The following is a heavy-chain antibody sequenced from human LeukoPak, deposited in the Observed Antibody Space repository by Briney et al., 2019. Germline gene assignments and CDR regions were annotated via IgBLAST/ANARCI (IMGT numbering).Heavy chain of an antibody. CDR2: IIPISGTA. Sequence: GASVKVSCKASGGTFSSYAISWVRQAPGQGLEWMGGIIPISGTANYAQKLQGRVTMTTDTSTSTAYMELRSLRSDDTAVYYCARSQKVVVVAATPSRAFDIWGQGTMVTVSS. D-gene: IGHD2-15*01. J-gene: IGHJ3*02. V-gene: IGHV1-69*05. CDR1: GGTFSSYA. CDR3: ARSQKVVVVAATPSRAFDI.